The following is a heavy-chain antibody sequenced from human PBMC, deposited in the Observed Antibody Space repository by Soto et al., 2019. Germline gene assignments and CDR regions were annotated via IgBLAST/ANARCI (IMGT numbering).Heavy chain of an antibody. D-gene: IGHD3-3*01. Sequence: QVHLVQSGTQVKKPGSSVRVSCRASGGSVSDYAINWVRQAPGQVLEWVGGIVPLFERTEYAQSLQGRVTITTDKFKTIFYMELNSLTYEDTAVYYCARPGIDKSGYFSTHNYGMDLWGPGTTVTVSS. CDR1: GGSVSDYA. V-gene: IGHV1-69*06. CDR3: ARPGIDKSGYFSTHNYGMDL. CDR2: IVPLFERT. J-gene: IGHJ6*02.